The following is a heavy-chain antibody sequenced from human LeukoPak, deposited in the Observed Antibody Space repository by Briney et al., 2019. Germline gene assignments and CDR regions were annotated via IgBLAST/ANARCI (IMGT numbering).Heavy chain of an antibody. J-gene: IGHJ4*02. V-gene: IGHV4-39*01. CDR3: ARQSASDYYDSSDSFDY. CDR1: GGSISSSNYY. D-gene: IGHD3-22*01. CDR2: IYYSGST. Sequence: PSETLSLTCTVSGGSISSSNYYWGWIRQPPGKGLEWIGSIYYSGSTSYNPSLKSRVTISVDTSKNQSFLKLSSVTAADTAVYYCARQSASDYYDSSDSFDYWGQGNLVTVSS.